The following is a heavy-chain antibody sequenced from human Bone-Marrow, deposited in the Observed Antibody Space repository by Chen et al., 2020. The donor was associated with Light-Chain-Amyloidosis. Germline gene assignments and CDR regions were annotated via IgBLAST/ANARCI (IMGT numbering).Heavy chain of an antibody. D-gene: IGHD5-12*01. V-gene: IGHV5-51*01. CDR1: GYTFPNYW. CDR3: ARRRDGYNFDY. Sequence: EVQLEQSGPEVKKNGESLKISCKGSGYTFPNYWIGWVRQMPGKGSEWMGVLYPDDSHASYSPSFEGQVTISADQSIPTAYLQWRSLKASDPAMYYCARRRDGYNFDYWGQGTLVTVSS. CDR2: LYPDDSHA. J-gene: IGHJ4*02.